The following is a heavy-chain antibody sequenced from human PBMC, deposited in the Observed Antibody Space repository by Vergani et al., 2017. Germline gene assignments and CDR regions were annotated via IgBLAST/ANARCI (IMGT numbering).Heavy chain of an antibody. J-gene: IGHJ6*02. V-gene: IGHV1-18*01. CDR2: ISAYNGNT. CDR1: GGTFSSYT. D-gene: IGHD2-2*01. Sequence: VQLVQSGAEVKKPGSSVKVSCKASGGTFSSYTISWVRQAPGQGLEWMGRISAYNGNTNYAQKLQGRVTMTTDTSTSTAYMELRSLRSDDTAVYYCARTMTRAYGMDVWGQGTTVTVSS. CDR3: ARTMTRAYGMDV.